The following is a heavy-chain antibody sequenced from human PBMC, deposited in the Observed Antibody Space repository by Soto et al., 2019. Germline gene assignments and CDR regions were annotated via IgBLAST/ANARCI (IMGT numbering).Heavy chain of an antibody. CDR1: GFTFSSYE. J-gene: IGHJ5*02. V-gene: IGHV3-48*03. Sequence: PGGSLRLSCAASGFTFSSYEMNWVRQAPGKGLEWVSYISSSGTTIYYADSVKGRFAVSRDNAKNSLYLQMNSLRAEDTAVYYCARDVLGASKHNHWGQGTLVTVSS. CDR3: ARDVLGASKHNH. CDR2: ISSSGTTI. D-gene: IGHD4-4*01.